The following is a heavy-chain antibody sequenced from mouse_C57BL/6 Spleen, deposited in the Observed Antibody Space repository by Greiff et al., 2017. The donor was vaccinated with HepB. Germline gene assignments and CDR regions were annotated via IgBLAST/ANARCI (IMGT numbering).Heavy chain of an antibody. J-gene: IGHJ2*01. D-gene: IGHD1-1*01. V-gene: IGHV14-3*01. CDR1: GFNIKNTY. Sequence: VQLKESVAELVRPGASVKLSCTASGFNIKNTYMHWVKQRPEQGLEWIGRIDPANGNTKYAPKFQGKATITADTSSNTAYLQLSSLTSEDTAIYYCAKIYYYGSSYYFDYWGQGTTLTVSS. CDR2: IDPANGNT. CDR3: AKIYYYGSSYYFDY.